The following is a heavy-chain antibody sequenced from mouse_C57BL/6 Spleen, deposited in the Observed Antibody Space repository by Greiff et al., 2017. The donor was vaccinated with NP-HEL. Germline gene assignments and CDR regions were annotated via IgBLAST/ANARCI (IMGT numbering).Heavy chain of an antibody. J-gene: IGHJ1*03. Sequence: VQLQQSGAELARPGASVKLSCKASGYTFTSYGISWVKQRTGQGLEWIGEIYPRSGNTYYNEKFKGKATLTADKSSSTAYMELRSLTSEDSAVYFCARRVGYDYDWYFDVWGTGTTVTVSS. V-gene: IGHV1-81*01. CDR2: IYPRSGNT. CDR3: ARRVGYDYDWYFDV. CDR1: GYTFTSYG. D-gene: IGHD2-4*01.